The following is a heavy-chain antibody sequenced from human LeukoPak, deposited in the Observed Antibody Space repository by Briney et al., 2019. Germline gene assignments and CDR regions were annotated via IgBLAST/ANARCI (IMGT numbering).Heavy chain of an antibody. D-gene: IGHD6-13*01. CDR3: AKRSYSSSWYSYFQH. V-gene: IGHV3-23*01. CDR2: ISGSGGST. J-gene: IGHJ1*01. Sequence: PGASLRLSCAASGFTFSSYAMSWVRQAPGKGLEWVSAISGSGGSTYYADSVKGRFTISRDNSKNTLYLQMNSLRAEDTVVYYCAKRSYSSSWYSYFQHWGQGTLVTVSS. CDR1: GFTFSSYA.